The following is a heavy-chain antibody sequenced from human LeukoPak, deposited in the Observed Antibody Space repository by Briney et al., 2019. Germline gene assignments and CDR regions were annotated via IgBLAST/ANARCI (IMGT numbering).Heavy chain of an antibody. CDR1: GYTLTELS. J-gene: IGHJ3*02. V-gene: IGHV1-24*01. D-gene: IGHD6-19*01. Sequence: ASVKVSCKVSGYTLTELSMHWVRQAPGKGLEWMGGFDPEDGETIYAQKFQGRVTMTEDTSTDTAYMELSSLRSEDTAVCYCATSHSGWDAFDIWGQGTMVTVSS. CDR2: FDPEDGET. CDR3: ATSHSGWDAFDI.